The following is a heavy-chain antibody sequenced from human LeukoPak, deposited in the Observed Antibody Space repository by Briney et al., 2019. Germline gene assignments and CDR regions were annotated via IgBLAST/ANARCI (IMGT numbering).Heavy chain of an antibody. D-gene: IGHD3-3*01. J-gene: IGHJ4*02. V-gene: IGHV1-18*01. CDR1: GYTFTSYG. CDR3: ARIMADYDFWSGYYYY. Sequence: GASVEVSCKASGYTFTSYGISWVRQAPGQGLEWMGWISAYNGNTNYAQKLQGRVTMTTDTSTSTAYMELRSLRSDDTAVYYCARIMADYDFWSGYYYYWGQGTLVTVSS. CDR2: ISAYNGNT.